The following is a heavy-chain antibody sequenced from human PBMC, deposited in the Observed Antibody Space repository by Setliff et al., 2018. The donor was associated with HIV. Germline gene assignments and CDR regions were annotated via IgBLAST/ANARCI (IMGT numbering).Heavy chain of an antibody. J-gene: IGHJ6*03. CDR1: GYFFLDSW. CDR2: IYPGDSET. CDR3: TRHPLRPGIAGYFYFVDV. Sequence: ESLKISCKCSGYFFLDSWIGWVRQMPGKGLEWVAIIYPGDSETRYSPSFEGQVTISVDRSINTAYLQWSSLKASDTAIYYCTRHPLRPGIAGYFYFVDVWGTGTTVTVSS. V-gene: IGHV5-51*01. D-gene: IGHD3-9*01.